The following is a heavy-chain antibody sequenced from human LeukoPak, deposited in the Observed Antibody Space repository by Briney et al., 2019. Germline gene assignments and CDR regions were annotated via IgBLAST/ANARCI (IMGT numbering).Heavy chain of an antibody. CDR3: AKRMGPSIAATDLDH. CDR1: GFSTTSEFRYDDYG. V-gene: IGHV3-23*01. Sequence: GSLRLSCVVSGFSTTSEFRYDDYGMSWVRQIPGKGLEWVSAISGSGGSTYYADSVKGRFTISRDNSMNTLYLQMNSLRTEDTAVYYCAKRMGPSIAATDLDHWGQGTLVTVSS. CDR2: ISGSGGST. J-gene: IGHJ4*02. D-gene: IGHD6-13*01.